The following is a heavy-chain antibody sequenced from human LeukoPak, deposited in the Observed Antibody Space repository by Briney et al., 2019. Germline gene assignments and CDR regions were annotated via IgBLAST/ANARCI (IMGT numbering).Heavy chain of an antibody. Sequence: PSETLSLTCAVYGGSFSGYYWSWIRQPPGKGLEWIGEINHSGSTNYNPSLKSRVTISVDTSKNQFSLKLSSVTAADTAVYYCARHPLVQWRPDYWGQGTLVTVSS. J-gene: IGHJ4*02. D-gene: IGHD6-19*01. CDR2: INHSGST. CDR1: GGSFSGYY. V-gene: IGHV4-34*01. CDR3: ARHPLVQWRPDY.